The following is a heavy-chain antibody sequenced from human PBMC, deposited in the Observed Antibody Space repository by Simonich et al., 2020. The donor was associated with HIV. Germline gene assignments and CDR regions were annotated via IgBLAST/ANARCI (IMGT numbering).Heavy chain of an antibody. D-gene: IGHD2-2*01. J-gene: IGHJ4*02. CDR1: GFTFSSYS. Sequence: EVQLVASGGGLVKPGGSLRLSCAASGFTFSSYSMNWVRQAPGKGLEWVSSISSSSSYIYYADSVKGRFTISRDNAKNSLYLQMNSMRAEDTAVYYCARDGRKGSSTSCSDYWGQGTLVTVSS. CDR3: ARDGRKGSSTSCSDY. V-gene: IGHV3-21*01. CDR2: ISSSSSYI.